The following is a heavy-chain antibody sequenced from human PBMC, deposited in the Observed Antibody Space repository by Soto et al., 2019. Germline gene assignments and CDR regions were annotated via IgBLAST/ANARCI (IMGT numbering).Heavy chain of an antibody. CDR2: ISKSDST. CDR1: GFSFGNYG. D-gene: IGHD2-2*01. CDR3: EREDSIIIPAVSDF. Sequence: LRGSCTVSGFSFGNYGIHWVRQAPGKGLEWVSSISKSDSTYYSDSVKGRFDISRDNAKSSVSLQMNTLRVEETAVYYCEREDSIIIPAVSDFWGKGTLVTATS. V-gene: IGHV3-21*01. J-gene: IGHJ4*02.